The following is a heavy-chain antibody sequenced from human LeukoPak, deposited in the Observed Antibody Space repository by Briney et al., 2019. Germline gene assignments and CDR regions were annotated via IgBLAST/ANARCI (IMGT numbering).Heavy chain of an antibody. CDR1: GFTFSNSA. CDR2: ISGSGRTT. V-gene: IGHV3-23*01. CDR3: AKDRRFDY. J-gene: IGHJ4*02. Sequence: GGSLRLSCAGSGFTFSNSAMSWVRQAPGKGLEWVSVISGSGRTTFYADSVKGRFTISRDNSKNTLYLQMNGLRPEDTAVYYCAKDRRFDYWGQGTLVTVSS.